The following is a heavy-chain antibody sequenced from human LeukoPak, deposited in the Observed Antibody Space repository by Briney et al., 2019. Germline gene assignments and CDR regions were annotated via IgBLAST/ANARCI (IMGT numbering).Heavy chain of an antibody. Sequence: SETLSLTCAVYGGSFSDYYWSWIRQPPGQGLEWIGEINHSGSTNYNPSLKSRVTISVDTSKNQFSLKLSSVTAADTAVYYCARGSVDTAMVTALTPFDYWGQGTLVTVSS. J-gene: IGHJ4*02. V-gene: IGHV4-34*01. CDR3: ARGSVDTAMVTALTPFDY. CDR1: GGSFSDYY. D-gene: IGHD5-18*01. CDR2: INHSGST.